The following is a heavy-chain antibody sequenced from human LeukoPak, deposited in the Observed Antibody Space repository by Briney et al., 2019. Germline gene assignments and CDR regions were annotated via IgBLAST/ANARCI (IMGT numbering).Heavy chain of an antibody. V-gene: IGHV3-23*01. J-gene: IGHJ4*02. CDR1: GGTFSSYA. CDR3: AKHSSSWTNFDY. D-gene: IGHD6-13*01. CDR2: IDVSGGST. Sequence: SCKASGGTFSSYAMSWVRQAPGKGLEWVSAIDVSGGSTFYADSVKGRFTISRDNSMHTLYLQMNSLRVEDAAVYYCAKHSSSWTNFDYWGQGTLVTVSS.